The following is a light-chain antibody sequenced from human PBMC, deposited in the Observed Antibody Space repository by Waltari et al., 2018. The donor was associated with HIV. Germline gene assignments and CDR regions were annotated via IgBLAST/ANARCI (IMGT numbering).Light chain of an antibody. CDR2: DDR. J-gene: IGLJ3*02. CDR3: QVWDESTDYVMV. Sequence: SYVLSQPPSVSVAPGQTATIPCGGASIGSKRVQWYQQRPGQAPLVVLYDDRDRPSGIPERFSGSNSGNMATLTITRVAVVDEADYYCQVWDESTDYVMVFGGGTKLTVL. V-gene: IGLV3-21*02. CDR1: SIGSKR.